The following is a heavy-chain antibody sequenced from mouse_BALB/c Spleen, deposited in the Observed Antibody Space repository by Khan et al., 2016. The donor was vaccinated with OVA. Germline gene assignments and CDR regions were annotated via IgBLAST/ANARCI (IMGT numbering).Heavy chain of an antibody. CDR1: GYTFTNFG. Sequence: QIQLVQSGPELKKPGETVKISCKASGYTFTNFGMNWVKQAPGKALKWMGWINTSTGEPTYADDFKGRFAFSLETSASTAYLQINNLKNEDVATYFCARGLNYCGSWFAYWGQGTLVTVSA. CDR3: ARGLNYCGSWFAY. D-gene: IGHD1-1*01. J-gene: IGHJ3*01. V-gene: IGHV9-1*02. CDR2: INTSTGEP.